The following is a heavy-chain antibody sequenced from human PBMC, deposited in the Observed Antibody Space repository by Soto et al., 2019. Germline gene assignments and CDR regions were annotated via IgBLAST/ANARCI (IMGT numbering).Heavy chain of an antibody. V-gene: IGHV5-10-1*01. Sequence: PGESLKISCKGSGYSFTSYWISWVRQMPGKGLEWMGRIDPSDSYTNYSPSFQGHVTISADKSISTAYLQWSSLKASDTAMYYCARSSADKDDCSSTSCYGRSLYYFDYWGQGTLVTVSS. J-gene: IGHJ4*02. D-gene: IGHD2-2*01. CDR2: IDPSDSYT. CDR3: ARSSADKDDCSSTSCYGRSLYYFDY. CDR1: GYSFTSYW.